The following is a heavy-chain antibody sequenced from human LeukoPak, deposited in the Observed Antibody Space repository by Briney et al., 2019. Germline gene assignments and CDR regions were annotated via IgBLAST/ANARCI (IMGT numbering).Heavy chain of an antibody. J-gene: IGHJ4*02. D-gene: IGHD2-15*01. CDR1: GYSISSGYY. CDR2: LYHSGST. CDR3: TRVYRSGDSCYHFDY. V-gene: IGHV4-38-2*01. Sequence: PSETLSLTCAVSGYSISSGYYWGSIRQPPGKGLEWIGSLYHSGSTFYNPSPKSRVTMSVDTSKNQFSLKLSSVTAADTAVYYCTRVYRSGDSCYHFDYWGQGTLVTVSS.